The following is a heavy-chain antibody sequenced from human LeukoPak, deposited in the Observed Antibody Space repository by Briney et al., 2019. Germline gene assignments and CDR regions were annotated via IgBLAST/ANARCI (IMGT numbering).Heavy chain of an antibody. V-gene: IGHV3-7*01. CDR2: IKEDGSEK. Sequence: GGSLRLSCAASGFTFSDYYMSWVRQAPGKGLEWVANIKEDGSEKYYVDSVKGRFTISRDNAKNSLYLQMNSLRAEDTAVYFCARAYSSSWEYWGQGALVTISS. CDR1: GFTFSDYY. J-gene: IGHJ4*02. CDR3: ARAYSSSWEY. D-gene: IGHD6-13*01.